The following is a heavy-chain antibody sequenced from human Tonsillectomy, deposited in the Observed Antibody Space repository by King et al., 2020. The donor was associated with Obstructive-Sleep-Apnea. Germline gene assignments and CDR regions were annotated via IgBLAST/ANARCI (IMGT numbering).Heavy chain of an antibody. D-gene: IGHD3-9*01. CDR2: IYYSGST. J-gene: IGHJ6*02. V-gene: IGHV4-39*07. CDR1: GGSISSSSYY. Sequence: LQLQESGPGLVKPSETLSLTCTVSGGSISSSSYYWGWIRQPPGKGLGWIGSIYYSGSTYYNPSLKSRVTISVDTSKNQFSLKLSSVTAADTAVYYCARDRYYDILTGHYGMDVWGQGTTVTVSS. CDR3: ARDRYYDILTGHYGMDV.